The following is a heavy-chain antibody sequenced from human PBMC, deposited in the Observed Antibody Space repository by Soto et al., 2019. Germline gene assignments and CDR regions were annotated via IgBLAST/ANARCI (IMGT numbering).Heavy chain of an antibody. CDR2: ISSGGSST. CDR1: GFTVSSDY. CDR3: AARVRSSGWYADFDY. Sequence: EVQLVESGGGLIQPGGSLRLSCAASGFTVSSDYMSWVRQAPGKGLEWVSVISSGGSSTYYADSMKGRFTISRDNSKNTLYLQMNSLRAEDTAVYYCAARVRSSGWYADFDYWGQGALVTVSS. V-gene: IGHV3-53*01. D-gene: IGHD6-19*01. J-gene: IGHJ4*02.